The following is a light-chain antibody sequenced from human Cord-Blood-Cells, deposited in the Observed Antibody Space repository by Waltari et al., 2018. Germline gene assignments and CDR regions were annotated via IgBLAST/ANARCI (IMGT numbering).Light chain of an antibody. Sequence: IRMTQSPSSFSASTGDSVTITCRASQGISSYLAWYQQKPGKAPKLLIYAASTLQSGVPSRFSGSGSGTDFTLTISCLQSEDFATYYCQQYYSYPFTFGPGTKVDIK. V-gene: IGKV1-8*01. CDR3: QQYYSYPFT. J-gene: IGKJ3*01. CDR2: AAS. CDR1: QGISSY.